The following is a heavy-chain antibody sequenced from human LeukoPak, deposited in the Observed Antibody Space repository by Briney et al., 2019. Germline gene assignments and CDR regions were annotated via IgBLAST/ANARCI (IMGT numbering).Heavy chain of an antibody. D-gene: IGHD6-19*01. CDR2: IRSKAYGGTT. J-gene: IGHJ4*02. V-gene: IGHV3-49*04. Sequence: HPGGSLRLSCTASGFTFGDYAMSWVRQAPGKGLEWVGFIRSKAYGGTTEYAASVKGRFTISRDDSKSIAYLQMNSLKTEDTAVYYCTRVRMAVAGRGRYFDYWGQGTLVTVSS. CDR1: GFTFGDYA. CDR3: TRVRMAVAGRGRYFDY.